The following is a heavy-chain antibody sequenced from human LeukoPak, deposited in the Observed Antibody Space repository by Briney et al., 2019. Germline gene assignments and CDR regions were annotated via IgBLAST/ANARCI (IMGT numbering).Heavy chain of an antibody. V-gene: IGHV3-23*01. D-gene: IGHD6-19*01. J-gene: IGHJ5*02. Sequence: PGGSLRLSCAASGFTFSSYAMSWVRQAPGKGLEWVSAISGSGGSTYYADSVKGRFTISRDNAKNSLYLQMNSLRAEDTAVYYCARDHGEAVAGTRSTRFNWFDPWGQGTLVTVSS. CDR1: GFTFSSYA. CDR3: ARDHGEAVAGTRSTRFNWFDP. CDR2: ISGSGGST.